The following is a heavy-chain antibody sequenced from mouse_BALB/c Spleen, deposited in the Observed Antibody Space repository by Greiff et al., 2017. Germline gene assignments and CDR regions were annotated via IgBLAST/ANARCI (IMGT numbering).Heavy chain of an antibody. CDR3: ARYGSSDYAMDY. V-gene: IGHV14-3*02. Sequence: VQLQQSGAELVKPGASVKLSCTASGFTIKDTYMHWVKQRPEQGLEWIGRIDPANGNTKYDPKFQGKATITADTSSNTAYLQLSSLTSEDTAVYYCARYGSSDYAMDYWGQGTSVTVSS. D-gene: IGHD1-1*01. CDR1: GFTIKDTY. CDR2: IDPANGNT. J-gene: IGHJ4*01.